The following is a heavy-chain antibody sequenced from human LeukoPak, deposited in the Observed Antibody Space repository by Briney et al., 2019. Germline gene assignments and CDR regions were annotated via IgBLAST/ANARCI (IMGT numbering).Heavy chain of an antibody. J-gene: IGHJ4*02. CDR1: GFTFSSYW. V-gene: IGHV3-7*01. CDR2: IKEDGSEQ. D-gene: IGHD5-24*01. Sequence: GGSLRLSCAASGFTFSSYWMSWVRQAPGKGLKWVANIKEDGSEQYYLDSLKGRFSISRDNAKNSLYLQMDSLRAEDTAVYYCTRVLGTATGEFDYWGQGTLVTVSS. CDR3: TRVLGTATGEFDY.